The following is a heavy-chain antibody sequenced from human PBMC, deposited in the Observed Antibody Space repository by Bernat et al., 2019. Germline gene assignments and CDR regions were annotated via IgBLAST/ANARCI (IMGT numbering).Heavy chain of an antibody. CDR2: IRSKAYGGTT. Sequence: EVQLVESGGGLVQPGRSLRLSCTASGFTFGDYAMSWSRQAPGKGLEWVGFIRSKAYGGTTEYAASVKGRFTISRDDSKSIAYLQMNSLTTEDTAVYYCTRGRDPLFDYWGQGTLVTVSS. J-gene: IGHJ4*02. V-gene: IGHV3-49*03. CDR3: TRGRDPLFDY. CDR1: GFTFGDYA.